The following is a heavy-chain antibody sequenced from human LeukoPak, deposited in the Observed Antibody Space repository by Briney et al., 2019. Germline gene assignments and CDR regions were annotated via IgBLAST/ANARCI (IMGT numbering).Heavy chain of an antibody. CDR2: INWNGGST. CDR1: GFTFDDYG. Sequence: PGGSLRLSCAASGFTFDDYGMSWVRQAPGKGLEWVSGINWNGGSTGYADSVKGRFTISRDNAKNSLCLQMNSLRAEDTALYYCARGSYCSSTSCPAFDYWGQGTLVTVSS. J-gene: IGHJ4*02. CDR3: ARGSYCSSTSCPAFDY. V-gene: IGHV3-20*04. D-gene: IGHD2-2*01.